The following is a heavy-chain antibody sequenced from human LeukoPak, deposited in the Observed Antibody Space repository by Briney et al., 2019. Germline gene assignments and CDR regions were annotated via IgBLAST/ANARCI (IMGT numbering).Heavy chain of an antibody. CDR3: ARGPYSSHDYLSFYYYKGLDV. Sequence: PSETLSLTCTVSGGRISNYYWSWIRQAPGKGLEWIHFILYSGSTNYNPSLKSRVTLSVDRSKNQFSLKMTSVTAADTAVYYCARGPYSSHDYLSFYYYKGLDVWGQGTTVIVSS. J-gene: IGHJ6*02. V-gene: IGHV4-59*12. CDR1: GGRISNYY. D-gene: IGHD3-10*01. CDR2: ILYSGST.